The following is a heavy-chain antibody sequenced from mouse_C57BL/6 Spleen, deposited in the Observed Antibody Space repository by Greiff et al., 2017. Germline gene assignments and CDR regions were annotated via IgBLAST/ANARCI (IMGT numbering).Heavy chain of an antibody. CDR3: ATPYGNYLAWFAY. J-gene: IGHJ3*01. Sequence: QVQLQQPGAELVKPGASVKMSCKASGYTFTSYWITWVKQRPGQGLEWIGDIYPGSGSTNYNEKFKSKATLTVDTSSSTAYMQLSSLTSEDSAVYYCATPYGNYLAWFAYWGQGTLVTVSA. CDR1: GYTFTSYW. D-gene: IGHD2-1*01. V-gene: IGHV1-55*01. CDR2: IYPGSGST.